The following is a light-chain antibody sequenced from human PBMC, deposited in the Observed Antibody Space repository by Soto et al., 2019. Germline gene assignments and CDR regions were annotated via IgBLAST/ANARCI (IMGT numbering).Light chain of an antibody. CDR2: EVS. V-gene: IGLV2-14*01. CDR1: SSDVGGYNY. J-gene: IGLJ1*01. Sequence: QSSLTHPASLSGSPGQSITISCTGTSSDVGGYNYVSWYQQHPGKAPKLMIYEVSNRPSGVSNRFSGSKSGNTASLTISGLQAEDEADYYCSSYTSSSTDVFGTGTRSPS. CDR3: SSYTSSSTDV.